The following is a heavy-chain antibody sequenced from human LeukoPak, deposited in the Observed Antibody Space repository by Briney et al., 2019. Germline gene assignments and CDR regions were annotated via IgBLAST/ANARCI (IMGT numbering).Heavy chain of an antibody. V-gene: IGHV3-30*02. CDR2: IRYDGSNK. CDR1: GFTFSDYY. CDR3: AKGLSFAATDGFDI. D-gene: IGHD2-15*01. Sequence: GGSLRLSCAASGFTFSDYYMSWIRQAPGKGLEWVAFIRYDGSNKYYADSVKGRFTISRDNSKNTLYLQMNSLRVEDTAFYCAKGLSFAATDGFDIWGQGTMVTVSS. J-gene: IGHJ3*02.